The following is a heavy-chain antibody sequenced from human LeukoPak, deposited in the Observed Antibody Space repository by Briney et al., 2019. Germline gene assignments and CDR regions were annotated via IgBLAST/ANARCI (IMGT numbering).Heavy chain of an antibody. D-gene: IGHD2/OR15-2a*01. CDR1: GGSFSGYY. V-gene: IGHV4-34*01. CDR2: IHYSGST. J-gene: IGHJ6*03. CDR3: ARILARQFTSFSDSSPYTYYYMDV. Sequence: KSSETLSLTCAVYGGSFSGYYWGWIRQPPGKGLEWIATIHYSGSTYYNPSLKSRVTISVDTSQNQFSLRLSSLTAADTAVYYCARILARQFTSFSDSSPYTYYYMDVWGTGTTVTVSS.